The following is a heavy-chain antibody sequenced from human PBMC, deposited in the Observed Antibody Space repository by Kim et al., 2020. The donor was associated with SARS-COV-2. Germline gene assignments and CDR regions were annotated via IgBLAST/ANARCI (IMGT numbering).Heavy chain of an antibody. CDR3: AKIPYYYDSSGYPDAFDI. Sequence: GGSLRLSCAASGFTFSSYGMHWVRQAPGKGLEWVAVISYDGSNKYYADSVKGRFTISRDNSKNTLYLQMNSLRAEDTAVYYCAKIPYYYDSSGYPDAFDIWGQGTMVTVSS. J-gene: IGHJ3*02. CDR2: ISYDGSNK. D-gene: IGHD3-22*01. CDR1: GFTFSSYG. V-gene: IGHV3-30*18.